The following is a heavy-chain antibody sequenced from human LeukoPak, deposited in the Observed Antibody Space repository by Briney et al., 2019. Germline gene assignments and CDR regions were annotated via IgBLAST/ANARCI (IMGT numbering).Heavy chain of an antibody. CDR3: ARWSGNIVVEGYFDY. D-gene: IGHD2-21*01. CDR1: GFTVSSNY. Sequence: PGGSLRLSCAASGFTVSSNYMSWVRQAPGKGLEWVSVIYSGGSTYYADSVKGRFTISRDNSKNTLYLQMNSLRAEDTAVYYCARWSGNIVVEGYFDYWGQGTLVTVSS. V-gene: IGHV3-53*01. CDR2: IYSGGST. J-gene: IGHJ4*02.